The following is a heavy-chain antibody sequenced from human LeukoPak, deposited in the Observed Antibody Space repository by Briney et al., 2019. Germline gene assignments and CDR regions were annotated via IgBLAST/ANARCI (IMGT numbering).Heavy chain of an antibody. D-gene: IGHD5-24*01. Sequence: SETLSHTRTVSVGSISSAAFYWSWIRQYPGKGLEWIGYISYSGSTYYNPSLKTRLTISVDTSKNQFSLSLGSVTATDTAFYYCARSDMATFFAFSGRGTLVTVSS. J-gene: IGHJ4*02. CDR2: ISYSGST. CDR3: ARSDMATFFAF. V-gene: IGHV4-31*03. CDR1: VGSISSAAFY.